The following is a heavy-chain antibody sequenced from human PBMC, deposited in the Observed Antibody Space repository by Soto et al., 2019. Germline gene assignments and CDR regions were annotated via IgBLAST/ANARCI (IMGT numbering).Heavy chain of an antibody. J-gene: IGHJ6*02. V-gene: IGHV1-2*02. CDR2: VNPNNGDT. CDR1: GYPFTGYY. CDR3: TRRPMWRQQIVQDYGMDV. D-gene: IGHD6-13*01. Sequence: GASVKVSCKASGYPFTGYYMHWVRQAPGQGPEWMGWVNPNNGDTHYVQKFQGRVTMTGDTSISTAYMELTKLASDDTALYYCTRRPMWRQQIVQDYGMDVWGQGTKVTVSS.